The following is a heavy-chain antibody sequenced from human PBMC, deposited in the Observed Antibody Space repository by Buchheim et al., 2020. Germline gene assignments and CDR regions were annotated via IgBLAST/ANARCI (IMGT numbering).Heavy chain of an antibody. V-gene: IGHV3-30-3*01. Sequence: QVQLVESGGGVVQPGRSLRLSCAASGFTFSSSAMHWVRQAPGKGLEWVAVISYDGSNKYYADSVKGRFTISRDNSKNTLYLQMNSLRAEDTAVYYCARDRAYYYDSSGYHWGYYFDYWRQGTL. J-gene: IGHJ4*02. CDR1: GFTFSSSA. D-gene: IGHD3-22*01. CDR3: ARDRAYYYDSSGYHWGYYFDY. CDR2: ISYDGSNK.